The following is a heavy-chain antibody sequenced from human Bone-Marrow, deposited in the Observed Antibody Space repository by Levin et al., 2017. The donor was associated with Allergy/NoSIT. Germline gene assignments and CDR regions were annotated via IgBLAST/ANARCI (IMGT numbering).Heavy chain of an antibody. J-gene: IGHJ6*02. Sequence: SQTLSLTCSVSGASVSSFYWTWVRQSAGQGLEWMGRIYTTGKTYYNPSLRSRVTMSLDTSKNQFSLRLSSVTAADTAVYFCARDYFSDGMDVWGQGTTVSVSS. V-gene: IGHV4-4*07. CDR1: GASVSSFY. CDR2: IYTTGKT. CDR3: ARDYFSDGMDV. D-gene: IGHD2/OR15-2a*01.